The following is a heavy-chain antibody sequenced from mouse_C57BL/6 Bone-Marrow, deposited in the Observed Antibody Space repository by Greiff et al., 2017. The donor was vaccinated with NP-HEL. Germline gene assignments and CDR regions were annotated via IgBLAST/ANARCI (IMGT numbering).Heavy chain of an antibody. J-gene: IGHJ1*03. CDR1: GYSITSGYD. CDR2: ISYSGST. D-gene: IGHD2-4*01. Sequence: EVQGVESGPGMVKPSQSLSLTCTVTGYSITSGYDWHWIRHFPGNKLEWMGYISYSGSTNYNPSLKSRISITHDTSKNHFFLKLNSVTTEDTATYYCARDGDYGWYFDVWGTGTTVTVSS. V-gene: IGHV3-1*01. CDR3: ARDGDYGWYFDV.